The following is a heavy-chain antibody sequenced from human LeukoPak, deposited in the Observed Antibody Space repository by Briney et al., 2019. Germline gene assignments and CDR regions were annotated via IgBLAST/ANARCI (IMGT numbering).Heavy chain of an antibody. V-gene: IGHV4-4*07. D-gene: IGHD2-2*01. CDR1: GGSISSYY. Sequence: PSETLSLTCTVSGGSISSYYWSWIRQPAGKGLEWIGRIYTSGSTTYNPSLKSRGTMSVDTSKNQFSLKLSSVTAADTAVDYCAKADIEVVPAAMLGGAFDIWGQGTMVTVSS. CDR2: IYTSGST. CDR3: AKADIEVVPAAMLGGAFDI. J-gene: IGHJ3*02.